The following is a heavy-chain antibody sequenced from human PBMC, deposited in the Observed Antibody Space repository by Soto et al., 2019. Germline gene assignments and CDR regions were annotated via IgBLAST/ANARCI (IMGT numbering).Heavy chain of an antibody. J-gene: IGHJ4*02. Sequence: PGGSLRLSCAASGFTFSTYGMHWVRQAPDKGLEWVAVIWYDGSNKYYADSVKGRFTISRDNSKNTLYLQMNSLRTEDTALYYCATDFQSTTFGEWGQGTMVTVSS. CDR2: IWYDGSNK. CDR1: GFTFSTYG. CDR3: ATDFQSTTFGE. D-gene: IGHD3-10*01. V-gene: IGHV3-33*01.